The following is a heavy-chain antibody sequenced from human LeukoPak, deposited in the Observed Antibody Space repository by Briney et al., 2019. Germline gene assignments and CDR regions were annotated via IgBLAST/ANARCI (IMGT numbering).Heavy chain of an antibody. CDR2: IYSGGTT. CDR1: GFTVNSNY. D-gene: IGHD2-15*01. Sequence: GGSLRLSCAASGFTVNSNYMSWVRQAPGKGLEWVSSIYSGGTTSYTDSVRGRFAISRHHSENTLFLQMDSLRTEDTAVYYCATLPIVVTSARIWGQGTSVTVSS. J-gene: IGHJ6*02. V-gene: IGHV3-53*04. CDR3: ATLPIVVTSARI.